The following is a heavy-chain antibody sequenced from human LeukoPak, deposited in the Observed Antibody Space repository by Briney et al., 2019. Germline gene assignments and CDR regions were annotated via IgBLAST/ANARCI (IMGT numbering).Heavy chain of an antibody. Sequence: SETLSLTCAVYGGSFSGYYWSWIRQPPGKGLEWIGEINHSGSTHYNPSLKSRVTISVDTSKNQFSLKLSSVTAADTAVYYCARGVRTYYDFWSGYPELYYFDYWGQGTLVTVSS. J-gene: IGHJ4*02. CDR2: INHSGST. V-gene: IGHV4-34*01. CDR1: GGSFSGYY. D-gene: IGHD3-3*01. CDR3: ARGVRTYYDFWSGYPELYYFDY.